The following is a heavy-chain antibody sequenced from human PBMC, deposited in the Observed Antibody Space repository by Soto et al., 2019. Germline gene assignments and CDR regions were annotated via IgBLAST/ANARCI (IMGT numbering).Heavy chain of an antibody. D-gene: IGHD3-22*01. CDR3: AGDDTMTYEPSYYFDY. CDR1: GYTFTSYY. Sequence: QVQLVQSGAEVKKPGASVKVSCKASGYTFTSYYMHWVRQAPGQGLEWMGIINPSGGRTSYAQKFNVAVTMTRDTATSPGYMELSSLRSEDTAVYYCAGDDTMTYEPSYYFDYWGQGTLVTVSS. J-gene: IGHJ4*02. V-gene: IGHV1-46*01. CDR2: INPSGGRT.